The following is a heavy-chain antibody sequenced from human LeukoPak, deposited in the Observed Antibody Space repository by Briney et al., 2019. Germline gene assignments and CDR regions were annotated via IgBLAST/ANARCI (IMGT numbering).Heavy chain of an antibody. Sequence: PGGSLRLSCAASGFTFSSYGMHWVPQAPGKGLERVAVIWYAGSNKYYADSVKGRFTISRDNSKNTLYLQMNSLRAEDTAVYYCAREGDSSSAYNWFDPWGQGTLVTVSS. V-gene: IGHV3-33*01. CDR2: IWYAGSNK. J-gene: IGHJ5*02. D-gene: IGHD6-6*01. CDR3: AREGDSSSAYNWFDP. CDR1: GFTFSSYG.